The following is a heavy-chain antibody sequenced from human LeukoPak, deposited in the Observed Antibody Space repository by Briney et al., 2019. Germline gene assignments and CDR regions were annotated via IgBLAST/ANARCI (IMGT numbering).Heavy chain of an antibody. CDR2: IYHSGST. V-gene: IGHV4-38-2*02. D-gene: IGHD3-10*01. CDR3: ARDRPPNLLLWFGESSNWFDP. J-gene: IGHJ5*02. Sequence: SETLSLTCAVSGYSISSGYYWGWIRQPPGKGLEWIGGIYHSGSTYYNPSLKSRVTISVDTSKNQFSLKLSSVTAADTAVYYCARDRPPNLLLWFGESSNWFDPWGRGTLVTVSS. CDR1: GYSISSGYY.